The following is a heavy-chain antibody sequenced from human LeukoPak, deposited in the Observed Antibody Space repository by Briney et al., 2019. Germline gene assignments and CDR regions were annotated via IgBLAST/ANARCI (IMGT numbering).Heavy chain of an antibody. Sequence: GESLKISCQGSGYSFTIYCSSGARQMPGRGREGMGRIDTSDSYTNYSPSFQGHVTISADKSISTAYLQWSRLKASDTAMYYCATKIWIAGQIYYYYGMDVWGKGNTVNVSS. CDR1: GYSFTIYC. CDR2: IDTSDSYT. J-gene: IGHJ6*04. D-gene: IGHD1-1*01. V-gene: IGHV5-10-1*01. CDR3: ATKIWIAGQIYYYYGMDV.